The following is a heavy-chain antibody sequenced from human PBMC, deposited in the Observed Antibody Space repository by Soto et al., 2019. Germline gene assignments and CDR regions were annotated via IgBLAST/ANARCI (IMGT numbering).Heavy chain of an antibody. CDR3: ARVAVDDYGDYGWFDP. CDR2: ISSNGDST. J-gene: IGHJ5*02. Sequence: GSLRLSCAASGFPFSNYAIHWVRQAPGKGLEYVSAISSNGDSTYYANSVKGRFTISRDNSKNTLYLQMGSLRVEDMAVYYCARVAVDDYGDYGWFDPWGQGTLVTVSS. D-gene: IGHD4-17*01. V-gene: IGHV3-64*01. CDR1: GFPFSNYA.